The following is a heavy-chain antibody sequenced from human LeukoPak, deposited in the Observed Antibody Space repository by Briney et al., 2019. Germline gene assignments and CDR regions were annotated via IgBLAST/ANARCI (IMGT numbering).Heavy chain of an antibody. D-gene: IGHD3-3*01. CDR3: ARPYYDFWSGSYFDY. V-gene: IGHV5-51*01. CDR2: IYPGDSDT. J-gene: IGHJ4*02. Sequence: GESLKISCKGSGYSFTSYWIGWVRQMPGKGLEWMGIIYPGDSDTRYSPSFQGQVTISADKSISTAYLQWSSLKASDTAMYYCARPYYDFWSGSYFDYWGQGTLVTVSS. CDR1: GYSFTSYW.